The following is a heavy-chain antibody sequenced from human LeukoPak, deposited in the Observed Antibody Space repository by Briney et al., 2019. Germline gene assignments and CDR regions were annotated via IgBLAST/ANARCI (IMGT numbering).Heavy chain of an antibody. V-gene: IGHV3-72*01. Sequence: GGSLRLSCAASGFTFSSYWMSWVRQAPGKGLEWVGRTRDKARGYTTEYAASVKGRFTISRDDSQTSVYLQMNSLKTEDTAVYFCAREGGGGNNGVFNIGAKGTVVTFSS. J-gene: IGHJ3*02. CDR2: TRDKARGYTT. CDR3: AREGGGGNNGVFNI. D-gene: IGHD2-8*01. CDR1: GFTFSSYW.